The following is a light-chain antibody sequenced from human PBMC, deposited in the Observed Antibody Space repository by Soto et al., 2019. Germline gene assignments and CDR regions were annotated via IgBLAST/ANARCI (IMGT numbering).Light chain of an antibody. CDR1: QSVVRK. Sequence: EILMTQSPVTLSVSPGERASLSCRASQSVVRKVVWYQQKPGQAPRVLIYDTSTRATGVPVRFSGSGSGTGFTLTISSLQSEDFAVYHCQQYNHWSSLTFGQGTRLEI. CDR2: DTS. J-gene: IGKJ5*01. V-gene: IGKV3-15*01. CDR3: QQYNHWSSLT.